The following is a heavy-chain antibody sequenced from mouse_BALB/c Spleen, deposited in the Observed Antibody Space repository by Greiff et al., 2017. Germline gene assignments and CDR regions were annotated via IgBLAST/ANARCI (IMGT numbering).Heavy chain of an antibody. V-gene: IGHV5-17*02. Sequence: DVKLVESGGGLVQPGGSRKLSCAASGFTFSSFGMHWVRQAPEKGLEWVAYISSGSSTIYYADTVKGRFTISRDNPKNTLFLQMTSLRSEDTAMYYCARGGLRDAMDYWGQGTSVTVSS. D-gene: IGHD2-4*01. CDR1: GFTFSSFG. CDR3: ARGGLRDAMDY. J-gene: IGHJ4*01. CDR2: ISSGSSTI.